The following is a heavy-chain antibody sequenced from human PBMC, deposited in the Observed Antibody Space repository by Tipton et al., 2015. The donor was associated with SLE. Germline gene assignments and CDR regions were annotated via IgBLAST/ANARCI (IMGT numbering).Heavy chain of an antibody. Sequence: GSLRLSCVASGFSISDYWMHWVRQIPGKGLVWVAHISSDGGITNYADSVKGRFTISRGNSKNTLYLQMNSLRAEDTAVYYCAKSVGYYDSSGYFSYFDYWGQGTLVTVSS. V-gene: IGHV3-74*01. D-gene: IGHD3-22*01. CDR3: AKSVGYYDSSGYFSYFDY. J-gene: IGHJ4*02. CDR2: ISSDGGIT. CDR1: GFSISDYW.